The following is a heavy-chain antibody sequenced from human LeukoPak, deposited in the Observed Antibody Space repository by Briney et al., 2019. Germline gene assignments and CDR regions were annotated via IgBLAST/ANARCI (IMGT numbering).Heavy chain of an antibody. CDR3: ARAYCYDSSGYYERWSGESK. CDR1: GYSISSGYY. Sequence: PSETLSLTCTVSGYSISSGYYWGWIRQPPGKGLEWIGSIYHSGSTYYNPSLKSRVTISVDTSKNQFSLKLSSVTAADTAVYYCARAYCYDSSGYYERWSGESKWGQGTLVTVSS. J-gene: IGHJ4*02. CDR2: IYHSGST. V-gene: IGHV4-38-2*02. D-gene: IGHD3-22*01.